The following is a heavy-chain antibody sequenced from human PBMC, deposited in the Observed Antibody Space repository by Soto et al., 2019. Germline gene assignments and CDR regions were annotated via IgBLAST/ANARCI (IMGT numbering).Heavy chain of an antibody. CDR3: ARAGYSYGYLSGLDY. Sequence: QVQLVQSGAEVKKPGASVKVSCKASGYTFTSYAMHWVRQAPRQRLEWMGWINAGNGNTKYSQKFQGRVTITRDTSASTAYMELSSLRSEDTAVYYCARAGYSYGYLSGLDYWGQGTLVTVSS. J-gene: IGHJ4*02. D-gene: IGHD5-18*01. V-gene: IGHV1-3*01. CDR2: INAGNGNT. CDR1: GYTFTSYA.